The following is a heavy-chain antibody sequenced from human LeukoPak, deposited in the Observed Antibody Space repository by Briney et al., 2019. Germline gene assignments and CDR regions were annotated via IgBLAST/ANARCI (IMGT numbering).Heavy chain of an antibody. CDR1: GFTFSDYS. J-gene: IGHJ4*02. CDR3: ARGHARRGRGYYDSSGALDY. V-gene: IGHV3-11*01. CDR2: ISSIGSTI. D-gene: IGHD3-22*01. Sequence: GGSLRLSCAASGFTFSDYSMSWIRQAPGKGLEWVSYISSIGSTIYYADSVKGRFTISRDNAKNSLYLQMNSLRAEDTAVYYCARGHARRGRGYYDSSGALDYWGQGTLVTVSS.